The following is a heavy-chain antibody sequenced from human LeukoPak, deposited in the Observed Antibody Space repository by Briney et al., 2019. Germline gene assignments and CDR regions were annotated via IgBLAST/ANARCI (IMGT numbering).Heavy chain of an antibody. D-gene: IGHD3-10*01. V-gene: IGHV4-34*01. CDR3: ARGTMVRGVMIWFDP. J-gene: IGHJ5*02. Sequence: SETLSLTCAVYGGSFSGYYWSWIRQPPGKGLEWIGEINHSGSTNYNPSLKSRVTISVDTSKNQFSLKLSSVTAADTAVYYCARGTMVRGVMIWFDPWGQGTLVTVSS. CDR1: GGSFSGYY. CDR2: INHSGST.